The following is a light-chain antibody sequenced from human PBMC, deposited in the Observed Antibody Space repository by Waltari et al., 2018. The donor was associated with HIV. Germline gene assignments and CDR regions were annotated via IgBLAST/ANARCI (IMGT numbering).Light chain of an antibody. Sequence: VMTQSPDSLSVSPGERATINGKSSQSLFYSSNNKNYLAWYQQKPGQPPKLLIHWASTRISGVPDRFSGSGSATEFTLTIRSLQAEDVAVYYCHQYFSTPQTFGQGTKVEVK. CDR3: HQYFSTPQT. CDR1: QSLFYSSNNKNY. V-gene: IGKV4-1*01. CDR2: WAS. J-gene: IGKJ1*01.